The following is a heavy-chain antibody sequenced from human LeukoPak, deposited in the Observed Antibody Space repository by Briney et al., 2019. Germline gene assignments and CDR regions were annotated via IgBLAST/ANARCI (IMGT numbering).Heavy chain of an antibody. V-gene: IGHV4-38-2*02. D-gene: IGHD5-18*01. CDR1: GFSISSGHY. CDR3: ARICIRNGYSSYFDC. CDR2: VYQSGTT. Sequence: TSETLSLTCTVSGFSISSGHYWGWVRQPPGAGLEWIGSVYQSGTTYYNPSLKSRVTTSVDMSKNQFSLRLRPVTAADTAVYYCARICIRNGYSSYFDCWGQGTLVTVSS. J-gene: IGHJ4*02.